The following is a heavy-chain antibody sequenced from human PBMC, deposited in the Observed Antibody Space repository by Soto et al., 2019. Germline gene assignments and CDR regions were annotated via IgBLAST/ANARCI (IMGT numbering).Heavy chain of an antibody. CDR1: GASISSSGFH. J-gene: IGHJ1*01. D-gene: IGHD4-17*01. Sequence: TSETLSLTCSVSGASISSSGFHWGWIRQPPGKGLECIGNVFYSGSAYYNPSLKSRVTISLDTSKNQFSLKLTSVTAADTAVYYCATAMGGDSGGYFYHWGQGTLVTVSS. V-gene: IGHV4-39*01. CDR2: VFYSGSA. CDR3: ATAMGGDSGGYFYH.